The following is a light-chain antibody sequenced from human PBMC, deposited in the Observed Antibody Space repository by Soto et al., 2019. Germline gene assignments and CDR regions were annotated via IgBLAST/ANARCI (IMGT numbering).Light chain of an antibody. CDR3: AAWDDSLSGWV. CDR2: RNN. CDR1: SSNIGADYD. V-gene: IGLV1-47*01. J-gene: IGLJ3*02. Sequence: QSVLTQPPSVSGAPGQRVTISCTGSSSNIGADYDVNWYQQFPGTAPKLLIYRNNQRPSGVPDRFSGSKSGTSASLAISGLRSEDEADYYCAAWDDSLSGWVFGGGTKLTVL.